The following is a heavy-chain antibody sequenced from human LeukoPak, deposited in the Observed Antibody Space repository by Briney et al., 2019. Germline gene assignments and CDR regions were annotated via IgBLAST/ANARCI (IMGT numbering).Heavy chain of an antibody. Sequence: GGSLRLSCAASGFTFSSYEMNWVRQAPGKGLEWVSYISSSGSTIYYADSVKGRFTISRDNAKNSLYLQMNSLRAEDTAVSYCAREGALWFGESRAFDIWGQGTMVTVSS. J-gene: IGHJ3*02. V-gene: IGHV3-48*03. D-gene: IGHD3-10*01. CDR1: GFTFSSYE. CDR3: AREGALWFGESRAFDI. CDR2: ISSSGSTI.